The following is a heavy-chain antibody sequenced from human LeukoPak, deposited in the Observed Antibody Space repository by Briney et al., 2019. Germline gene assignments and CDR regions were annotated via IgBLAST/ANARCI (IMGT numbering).Heavy chain of an antibody. CDR1: GFTFSSYS. D-gene: IGHD3-22*01. CDR2: ISSSSSTI. Sequence: PGGSLRLSCAASGFTFSSYSMNWVRQAPGKGLEWVSYISSSSSTIYYADSVKGRFTISRDNAKNSLYLQMNSLRDEDTAVYYCAGDGAYYDSSGYGAFDIWGQGTMVTVSS. J-gene: IGHJ3*02. V-gene: IGHV3-48*02. CDR3: AGDGAYYDSSGYGAFDI.